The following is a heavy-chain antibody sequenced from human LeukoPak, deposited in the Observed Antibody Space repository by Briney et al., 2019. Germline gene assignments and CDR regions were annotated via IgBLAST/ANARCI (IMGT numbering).Heavy chain of an antibody. V-gene: IGHV4-39*07. CDR3: ARVVPLAMAKIQYYFDY. Sequence: PSETLSLTCTVSGGSISSSSYYWGWIRQPPGKGLEWIGSIYYSGSTYYNPSLKSRVTISVDTSKNQFSLKLSSVTAADTAVYYCARVVPLAMAKIQYYFDYWGQGTLVTVSS. CDR2: IYYSGST. CDR1: GGSISSSSYY. J-gene: IGHJ4*02. D-gene: IGHD5-24*01.